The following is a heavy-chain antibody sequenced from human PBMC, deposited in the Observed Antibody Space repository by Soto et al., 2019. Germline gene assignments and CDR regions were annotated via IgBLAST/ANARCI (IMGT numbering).Heavy chain of an antibody. V-gene: IGHV3-21*01. J-gene: IGHJ5*02. CDR3: ARGGYCSSTSCYVSWFDP. D-gene: IGHD2-2*01. Sequence: GGSLRLSCAASGFTFSSYSMNWVRQAPGKGLEWVSSISSSSSYIYYADSVKGRFTISRDNAKNSLYLQMNSLRAEDTAVYYCARGGYCSSTSCYVSWFDPWGQGTLVTVSS. CDR1: GFTFSSYS. CDR2: ISSSSSYI.